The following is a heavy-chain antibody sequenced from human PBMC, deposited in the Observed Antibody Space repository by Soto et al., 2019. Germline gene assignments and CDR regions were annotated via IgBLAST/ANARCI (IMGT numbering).Heavy chain of an antibody. CDR3: ARFPLPITAFDY. D-gene: IGHD3-3*01. CDR2: INPNSGGT. V-gene: IGHV1-2*02. CDR1: GYTFTCYY. Sequence: ASVKVSCKASGYTFTCYYMHWVRQAPGQGLEWMGWINPNSGGTNYAQKFQGRVTMTRDTSISTAYMELSRLRSDDTAVYYCARFPLPITAFDYWGQGTLVTVSS. J-gene: IGHJ4*02.